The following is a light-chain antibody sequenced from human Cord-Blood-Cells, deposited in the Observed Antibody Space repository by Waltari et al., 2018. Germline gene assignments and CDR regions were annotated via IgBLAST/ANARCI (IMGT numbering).Light chain of an antibody. J-gene: IGLJ2*01. V-gene: IGLV1-47*01. CDR1: SSNIGSNY. CDR2: RNN. Sequence: QSVLTQPPSASGTPGQRVTIPCSGSSSNIGSNYVYWYQQLPGTAPKLLIYRNNQRPSGVPVRFSGSKSGTSASRDISGLRSEDEADYYCAAWDDSLSGVVFGGGTKLTVL. CDR3: AAWDDSLSGVV.